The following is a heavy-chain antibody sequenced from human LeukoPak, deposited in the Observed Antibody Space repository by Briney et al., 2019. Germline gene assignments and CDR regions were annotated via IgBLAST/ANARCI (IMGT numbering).Heavy chain of an antibody. Sequence: GRSLRLSCAASGFTFSSYGMHWVRQAPGKGLEWVAVIWYDGSNKYYADSVKGRFTISRDNSKNTLYLQMNSLRAEDTAVYYCAREPCSSTSCYGGFDHWGQGTLVTVSS. D-gene: IGHD2-2*01. J-gene: IGHJ4*02. CDR2: IWYDGSNK. CDR1: GFTFSSYG. CDR3: AREPCSSTSCYGGFDH. V-gene: IGHV3-33*01.